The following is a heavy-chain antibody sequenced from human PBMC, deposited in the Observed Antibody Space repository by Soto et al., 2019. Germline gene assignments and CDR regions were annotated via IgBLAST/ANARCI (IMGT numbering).Heavy chain of an antibody. CDR2: IYSGGST. D-gene: IGHD3-16*01. V-gene: IGHV3-66*01. J-gene: IGHJ4*02. CDR1: GFPVSSHY. CDR3: AEGMEFGAFDY. Sequence: EVQLVESGGGLVPPGGSLRLSCAASGFPVSSHYMSWVRQAPGKGLEWVSVIYSGGSTYYADSVKGRFTIARDNSKNTRYLQMNSRRAEDTAVYYWAEGMEFGAFDYWGQGTLVTVSS.